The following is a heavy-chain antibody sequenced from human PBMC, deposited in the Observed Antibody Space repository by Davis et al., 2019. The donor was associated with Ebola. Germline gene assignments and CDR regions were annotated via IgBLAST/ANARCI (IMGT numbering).Heavy chain of an antibody. V-gene: IGHV1-69*13. CDR1: GDTFSTYT. Sequence: AASVKVSCKASGDTFSTYTVTWVRQAPGQGLEWMGGIIPIFGTADYAQKFQGRVTITADESTNTLYMELSSLRSEDTAVYYCAKVRSYDAFDIWGQGTMVTVSS. CDR3: AKVRSYDAFDI. CDR2: IIPIFGTA. J-gene: IGHJ3*02.